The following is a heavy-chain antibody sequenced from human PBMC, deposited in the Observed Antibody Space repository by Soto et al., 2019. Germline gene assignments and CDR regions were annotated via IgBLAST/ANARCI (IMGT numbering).Heavy chain of an antibody. J-gene: IGHJ6*02. D-gene: IGHD2-2*01. V-gene: IGHV3-48*02. CDR3: AAEGGFCSGTSCYDGGRYYYYGMDV. CDR2: ISGSSSIT. CDR1: GFIFSTYS. Sequence: GGSLRLSCAASGFIFSTYSMNWVRQAPGKGLEWVSYISGSSSITYYADSVKGRFTVSRDNAKNSLYLQMNSLRDEDTAVYYCAAEGGFCSGTSCYDGGRYYYYGMDVWGQGTTVTVPS.